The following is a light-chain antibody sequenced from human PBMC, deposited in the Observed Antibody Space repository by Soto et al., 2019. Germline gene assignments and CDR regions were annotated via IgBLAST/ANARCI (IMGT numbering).Light chain of an antibody. Sequence: QSALTQPPSASGSPGQSVTISCTGTSSDVGGYKYVSWYQQHTGKAPKLMIYEVSKRPSGVPDRFSGSKSGNTASLTVSGLQAEDEADYYCSSYAGRNNWVFGGGTKLTVL. J-gene: IGLJ3*02. CDR3: SSYAGRNNWV. V-gene: IGLV2-8*01. CDR2: EVS. CDR1: SSDVGGYKY.